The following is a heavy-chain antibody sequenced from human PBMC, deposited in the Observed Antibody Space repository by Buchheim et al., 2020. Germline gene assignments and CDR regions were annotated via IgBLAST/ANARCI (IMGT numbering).Heavy chain of an antibody. J-gene: IGHJ4*02. V-gene: IGHV3-11*06. CDR3: ARRKVGATTFLDY. Sequence: QVQLVESGGGLVKPGGSLRLSCAASRFTFSDYYMSWIRQAPGKGMEWVSYSSSSSSYTNYADSVKGRFTISRENAKNSLYMQMNSLRAEDTAVYYCARRKVGATTFLDYWGQGTL. CDR2: SSSSSSYT. CDR1: RFTFSDYY. D-gene: IGHD1-26*01.